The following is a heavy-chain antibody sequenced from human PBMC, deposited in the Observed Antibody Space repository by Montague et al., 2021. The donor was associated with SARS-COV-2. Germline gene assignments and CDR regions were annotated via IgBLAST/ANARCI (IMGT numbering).Heavy chain of an antibody. V-gene: IGHV4-34*01. Sequence: SETLSLTCAVYGVSFSDHFWCWIRQPPGKGLEWIGEINHSGRTTYSPSLRFGVSMSIDTSKNQFSLHLRSLTAADAAVYYCARVNYGEVDYWGPGTLVTVSS. CDR2: INHSGRT. J-gene: IGHJ4*02. D-gene: IGHD4-17*01. CDR3: ARVNYGEVDY. CDR1: GVSFSDHF.